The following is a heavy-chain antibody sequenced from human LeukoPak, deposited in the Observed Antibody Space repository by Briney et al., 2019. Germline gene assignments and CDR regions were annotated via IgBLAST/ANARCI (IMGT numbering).Heavy chain of an antibody. J-gene: IGHJ4*02. CDR2: IRTDGTIT. Sequence: GGSLRLSCAASGFTFSSYWMHWVRQAPGKGLVWVSRIRTDGTITTYADSVKGRFSISRDNAKNTLYLQVNSLRVEDTAVYYCARGRFNYDSTGYSSFYYWGQGTLVTVSS. D-gene: IGHD3-22*01. CDR1: GFTFSSYW. CDR3: ARGRFNYDSTGYSSFYY. V-gene: IGHV3-74*01.